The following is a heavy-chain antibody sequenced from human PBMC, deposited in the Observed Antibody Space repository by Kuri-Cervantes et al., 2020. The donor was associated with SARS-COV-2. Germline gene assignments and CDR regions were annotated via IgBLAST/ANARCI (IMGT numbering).Heavy chain of an antibody. J-gene: IGHJ4*02. Sequence: GESLKISCAASGFTVSSYAMSWVRQAPGKGLEWVSTIASSGSTYYADSVKGRFAISRDNSKNTLYLQMNSLRADDTAVYYCAKDPTRAILGVGYFFDYWGQGTLVTVFS. CDR1: GFTVSSYA. D-gene: IGHD3-3*01. V-gene: IGHV3-23*01. CDR3: AKDPTRAILGVGYFFDY. CDR2: IASSGST.